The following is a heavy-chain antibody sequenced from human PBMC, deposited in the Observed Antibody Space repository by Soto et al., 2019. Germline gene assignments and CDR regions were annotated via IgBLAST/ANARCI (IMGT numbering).Heavy chain of an antibody. CDR3: ARLEDYGDLDAFDI. V-gene: IGHV1-69*02. CDR2: IIPILGIA. CDR1: GGTFSSYT. J-gene: IGHJ3*02. Sequence: QVQLVQSGAEVKKPGSSVKVSCKASGGTFSSYTISWVRQAPGQGLEWMGRIIPILGIANYAQKFQGRVTITADKSTSTAYMELSSLRSEDTAVYYCARLEDYGDLDAFDIWGQGTMVTVSS. D-gene: IGHD4-17*01.